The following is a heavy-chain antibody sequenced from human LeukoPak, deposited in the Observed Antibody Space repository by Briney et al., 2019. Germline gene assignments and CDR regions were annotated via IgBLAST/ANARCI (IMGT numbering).Heavy chain of an antibody. Sequence: PGGSLRLSCAASGFTLSSFKMTWVRQAPGKGLEWVASISPSSSYISYADSLKGRVTVSRDNAKNSVFLQMSSLRAEDTAVYFCARVLTGGEYFDSWGQGTLVSVSS. D-gene: IGHD3-16*01. J-gene: IGHJ4*02. CDR3: ARVLTGGEYFDS. CDR2: ISPSSSYI. V-gene: IGHV3-21*01. CDR1: GFTLSSFK.